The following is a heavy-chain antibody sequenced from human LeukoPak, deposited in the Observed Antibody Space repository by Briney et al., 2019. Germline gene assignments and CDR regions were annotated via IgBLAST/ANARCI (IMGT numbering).Heavy chain of an antibody. V-gene: IGHV3-48*04. D-gene: IGHD3-22*01. CDR1: GFTFSSYS. CDR3: ARGLAYYSDTSGYYLDY. CDR2: ISSSSSTI. Sequence: GGSLRLSCAASGFTFSSYSMNWVRQAPGKGLEWVSYISSSSSTIYYADSVKGRFTISRDNAKNSLYLQMDSLRAEDTAVYYCARGLAYYSDTSGYYLDYWGQGTLVPVSS. J-gene: IGHJ4*02.